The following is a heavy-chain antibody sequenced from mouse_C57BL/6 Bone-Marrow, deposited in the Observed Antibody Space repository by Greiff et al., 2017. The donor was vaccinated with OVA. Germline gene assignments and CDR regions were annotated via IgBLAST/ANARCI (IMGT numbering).Heavy chain of an antibody. V-gene: IGHV4-1*01. Sequence: EVQGVESGGGLVQPGGSLKLSCAVSGIDFSRYWMSWVRRAPGKGLEWIGEINPDSRIINYAPSLKDKFIISRDKVENALYLQMSKVRSEDTALYYCARWANWDAWYFDVWGTGTTVTVSS. CDR3: ARWANWDAWYFDV. D-gene: IGHD4-1*01. CDR2: INPDSRII. J-gene: IGHJ1*03. CDR1: GIDFSRYW.